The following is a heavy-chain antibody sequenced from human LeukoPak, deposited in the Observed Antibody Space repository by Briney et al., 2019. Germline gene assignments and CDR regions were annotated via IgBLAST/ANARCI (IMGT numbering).Heavy chain of an antibody. CDR3: ARTEKEWEL. Sequence: SETLSLTCTVSGGSISSSSYYWGWIRHPPGKGLEWIGSIYYSGSTYYNPSLKSRVTISVDTSKNQFSLKLSSVTAADTAVYYCARTEKEWELWGQGTLVTVSS. J-gene: IGHJ4*02. CDR1: GGSISSSSYY. V-gene: IGHV4-39*01. CDR2: IYYSGST. D-gene: IGHD1-26*01.